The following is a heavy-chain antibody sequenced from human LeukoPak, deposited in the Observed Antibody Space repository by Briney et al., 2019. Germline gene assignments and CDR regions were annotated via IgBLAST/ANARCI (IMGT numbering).Heavy chain of an antibody. CDR1: GGSISSGSYY. D-gene: IGHD1-26*01. J-gene: IGHJ6*03. Sequence: SQTLSLTCTVSGGSISSGSYYWSWIRQPAGKGLEWIGRIYTSGSTNYNHSLKSRVTISVDTSKNQFSLKLSSVTAADAAVYYCVATEDYYYYMDVWGKGTTVTVSS. CDR3: VATEDYYYYMDV. V-gene: IGHV4-61*02. CDR2: IYTSGST.